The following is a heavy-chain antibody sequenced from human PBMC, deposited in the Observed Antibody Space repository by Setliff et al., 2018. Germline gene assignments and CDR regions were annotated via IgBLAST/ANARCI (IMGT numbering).Heavy chain of an antibody. V-gene: IGHV1-18*01. CDR3: AISSLSICSGGTCPNAFDV. CDR1: TYIFNSYG. J-gene: IGHJ3*01. Sequence: ASVKVSCKASTYIFNSYGISWVRRAPGHGLEWMGWISNYNDITNYAQRFQGRVTMTTDTSTSAAYMELRSLRSDDTAVYYCAISSLSICSGGTCPNAFDVWGQGTMVTVSS. CDR2: ISNYNDIT. D-gene: IGHD2-15*01.